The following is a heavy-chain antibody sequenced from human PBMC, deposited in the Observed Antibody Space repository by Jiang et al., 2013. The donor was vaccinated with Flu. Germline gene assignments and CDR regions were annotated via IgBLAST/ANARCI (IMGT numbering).Heavy chain of an antibody. Sequence: LEWMGRIIPILGIANYAQKFQGRVTITADKSTSTAYMELSSLRSEDTAVYYCAREGRFLELTYYYYYMDVWGKGTTVTVSS. CDR2: IIPILGIA. D-gene: IGHD3-3*01. V-gene: IGHV1-69*04. CDR3: AREGRFLELTYYYYYMDV. J-gene: IGHJ6*03.